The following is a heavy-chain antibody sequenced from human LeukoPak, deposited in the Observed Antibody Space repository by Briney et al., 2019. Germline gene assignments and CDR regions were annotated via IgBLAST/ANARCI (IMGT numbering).Heavy chain of an antibody. CDR3: ARVGAAARPHFGGSILDY. CDR1: GGSFSGYY. CDR2: INQSGST. J-gene: IGHJ4*02. V-gene: IGHV4-34*01. D-gene: IGHD6-6*01. Sequence: SETLSLTCAVYGGSFSGYYWSWIRQPPGKGLEWIGEINQSGSTNYNPSLKSRVTISVDTSKNQFSLKLSSVTAADTAVYYCARVGAAARPHFGGSILDYWGQGTLVTVSS.